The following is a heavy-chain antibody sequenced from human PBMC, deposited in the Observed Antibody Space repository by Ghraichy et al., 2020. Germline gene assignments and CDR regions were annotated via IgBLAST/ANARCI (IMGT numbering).Heavy chain of an antibody. J-gene: IGHJ4*02. CDR1: GGSISSYY. CDR3: AREYITPDGYNSRSFDY. D-gene: IGHD5-24*01. V-gene: IGHV4-59*12. Sequence: SETLSLTCTVSGGSISSYYWSWIRQPPGKGLEWIGYIYYSGSTNYNPSLKSRVTISVDTSKNQFSLKLSSVTAADTAVYYCAREYITPDGYNSRSFDYWGQGTLVTVSS. CDR2: IYYSGST.